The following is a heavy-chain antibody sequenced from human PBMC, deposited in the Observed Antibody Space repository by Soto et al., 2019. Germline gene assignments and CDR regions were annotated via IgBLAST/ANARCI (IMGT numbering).Heavy chain of an antibody. Sequence: QVQLVESGGGVVQPGRSLRLSCAASGFTFSSYGMHWVRQAPGKGLEWVAVIWYDGSNKYYADSVQGRFTISRDNSKNRLYPQMNSLRAEEKDVYYCARARILAELNDYWGQGTLVTVSS. D-gene: IGHD3-3*01. CDR1: GFTFSSYG. J-gene: IGHJ4*02. CDR3: ARARILAELNDY. CDR2: IWYDGSNK. V-gene: IGHV3-33*01.